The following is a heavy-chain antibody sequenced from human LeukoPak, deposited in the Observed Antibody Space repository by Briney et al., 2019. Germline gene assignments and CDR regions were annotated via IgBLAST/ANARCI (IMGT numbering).Heavy chain of an antibody. CDR3: AKDLLGSGYYFDY. D-gene: IGHD1-26*01. J-gene: IGHJ4*02. CDR1: GFTFSSYA. V-gene: IGHV3-23*01. Sequence: GGSLRLSCAASGFTFSSYAMSWVRQAPXKXLEWVSAISGSGGSTYYADSVKGRFTISRDNSKNTLYLQMNSLRAEDTAVYYCAKDLLGSGYYFDYWGQGTLVTVSS. CDR2: ISGSGGST.